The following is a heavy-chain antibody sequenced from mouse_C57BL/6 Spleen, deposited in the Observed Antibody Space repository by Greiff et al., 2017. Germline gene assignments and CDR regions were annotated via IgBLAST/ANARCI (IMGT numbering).Heavy chain of an antibody. CDR1: GYTFTSYW. V-gene: IGHV1-53*01. Sequence: QVQLQQPGTELVKPGASVKLSCKASGYTFTSYWMHWVKQRPGQGLEWIGNINPSNGVTNYNEKFKSKATLTVDKSSSTAYMQRSSLTSEYSAVYYCARVRTIVTTGYFEVWGTGTTVTVSS. J-gene: IGHJ1*03. CDR3: ARVRTIVTTGYFEV. CDR2: INPSNGVT. D-gene: IGHD2-5*01.